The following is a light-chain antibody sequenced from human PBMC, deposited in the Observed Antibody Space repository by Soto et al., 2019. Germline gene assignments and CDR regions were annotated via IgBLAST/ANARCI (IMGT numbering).Light chain of an antibody. J-gene: IGKJ1*01. CDR2: DAS. CDR1: QSVSSY. CDR3: QQYGSSGT. Sequence: IMLTQSPATLSLSKGERATLSCRASQSVSSYLAWYQQKPGQAPRLLIYDASNRATGIPDRFSGSGSGTDFTLTSSRLEPEDFAVYYCQQYGSSGTFGQGTKVDNK. V-gene: IGKV3-20*01.